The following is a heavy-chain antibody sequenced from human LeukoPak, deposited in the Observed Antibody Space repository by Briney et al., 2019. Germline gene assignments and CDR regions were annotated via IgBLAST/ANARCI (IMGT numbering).Heavy chain of an antibody. D-gene: IGHD2-2*01. Sequence: SETLSLTCTVSGGSIGSYYWSWIRQHPGKGLEWIGYIYYSGSTYYNPSLKSRVTISVDTSKNQFSLKLSSVTAADTAVYYCARVVVVPVTYYMDVWGKGTTVTVSS. CDR3: ARVVVVPVTYYMDV. CDR2: IYYSGST. J-gene: IGHJ6*03. CDR1: GGSIGSYY. V-gene: IGHV4-31*03.